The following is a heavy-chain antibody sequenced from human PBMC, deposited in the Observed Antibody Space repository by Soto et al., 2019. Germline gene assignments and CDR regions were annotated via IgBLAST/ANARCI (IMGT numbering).Heavy chain of an antibody. V-gene: IGHV5-10-1*01. CDR2: IDPSDSYT. J-gene: IGHJ4*02. CDR1: GYSFTIYW. Sequence: GESLKISCKGSGYSFTIYWISWVRQMPGKGLEWMGRIDPSDSYTNYSPSFQGHVTISADKSISTAYLQWSSLKASDTAMYYCARDYYDSSGYSSFWGQGTLVTVSS. D-gene: IGHD3-22*01. CDR3: ARDYYDSSGYSSF.